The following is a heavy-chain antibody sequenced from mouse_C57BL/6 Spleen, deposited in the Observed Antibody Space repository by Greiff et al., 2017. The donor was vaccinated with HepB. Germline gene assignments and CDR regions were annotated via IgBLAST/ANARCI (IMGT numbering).Heavy chain of an antibody. CDR3: TRWGSLPYYFDY. Sequence: VQLQESGAELVRPGASVTLSCKASGYTFTDYEMHWVKQTPVHGLEWIGAIDPETGGTAYNQKFKGKAILTADKSSSTAYMELRSLTSEDSAVYYCTRWGSLPYYFDYWGQGTTLTVSS. J-gene: IGHJ2*01. V-gene: IGHV1-15*01. D-gene: IGHD6-1*01. CDR2: IDPETGGT. CDR1: GYTFTDYE.